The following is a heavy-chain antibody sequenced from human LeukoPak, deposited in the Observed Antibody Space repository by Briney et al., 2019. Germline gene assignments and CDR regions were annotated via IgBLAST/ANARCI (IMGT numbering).Heavy chain of an antibody. CDR2: MQYDGSEE. CDR3: AGKAAAYYFVY. D-gene: IGHD2-2*01. V-gene: IGHV3-30*02. Sequence: QPGGSLRLSCAASGFSFTTYGXXXXXXXXXXXXEWVXFMQYDGSEEYYADSVKGRXXXSXXNSKNTLYLQMDSLRGEDTAVYYCAGKAAAYYFVYWGQGTLVTVSS. CDR1: GFSFTTYG. J-gene: IGHJ4*02.